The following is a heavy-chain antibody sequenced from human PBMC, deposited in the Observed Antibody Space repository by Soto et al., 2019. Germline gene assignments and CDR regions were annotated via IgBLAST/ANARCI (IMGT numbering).Heavy chain of an antibody. D-gene: IGHD6-13*01. CDR2: IFSNDEK. V-gene: IGHV2-26*01. CDR3: ARRYSSSWYYGY. Sequence: QVTLKESGPVLVKPTETLTLTCTVSGFSLSNARMGVSWIRQPPGKALEWLAHIFSNDEKSYSTSLKTRLTISKDTSKSQVVLTITNKDPVDTDTYYCARRYSSSWYYGYWGQGTLVSVSS. CDR1: GFSLSNARMG. J-gene: IGHJ4*02.